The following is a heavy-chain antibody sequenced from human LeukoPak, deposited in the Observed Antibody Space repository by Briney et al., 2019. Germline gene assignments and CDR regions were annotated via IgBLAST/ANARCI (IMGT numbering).Heavy chain of an antibody. V-gene: IGHV4-59*01. CDR3: ARDTRSYDTSGYYYFDY. Sequence: ETLSLTCSVSGASTTSYYWNWIRQAPGKGLEWIGYIYSDGTTSYSPSLRSRVTISIDTSRNQFSLKLSSVTAADAAVYCCARDTRSYDTSGYYYFDYWGQGALVTVSS. D-gene: IGHD3-22*01. CDR2: IYSDGTT. J-gene: IGHJ4*02. CDR1: GASTTSYY.